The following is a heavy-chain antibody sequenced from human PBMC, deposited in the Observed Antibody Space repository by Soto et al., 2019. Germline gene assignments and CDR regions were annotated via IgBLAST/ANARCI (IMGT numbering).Heavy chain of an antibody. D-gene: IGHD5-18*01. J-gene: IGHJ5*02. CDR3: ARSHFSQLWSRPNWFDP. CDR2: IYPGDSDT. V-gene: IGHV5-51*01. Sequence: GESLKISCNGSGYIFTSYWIGWVRQMPGKGLEWMGIIYPGDSDTRYSPSFQGQVTISADKSISTAYLQWSSLKASDTAMYYCARSHFSQLWSRPNWFDPWGQGTLVTVSS. CDR1: GYIFTSYW.